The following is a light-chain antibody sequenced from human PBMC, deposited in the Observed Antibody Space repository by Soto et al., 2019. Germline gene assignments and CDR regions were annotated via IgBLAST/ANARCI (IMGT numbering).Light chain of an antibody. V-gene: IGLV2-14*01. CDR3: GSYTSSSNYV. J-gene: IGLJ1*01. CDR1: SSDVGAYNY. Sequence: QSALTQPASVSGSPGQSITISCTGTSSDVGAYNYVSWYRQHPGTAPKLVIYEVSNRPSGTSDRFSGSKSGHTASLTISGLQTEDEAVYYCGSYTSSSNYVFGTGTKVTVL. CDR2: EVS.